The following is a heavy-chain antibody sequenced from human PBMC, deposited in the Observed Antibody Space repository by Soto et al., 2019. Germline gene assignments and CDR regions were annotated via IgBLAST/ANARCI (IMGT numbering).Heavy chain of an antibody. D-gene: IGHD2-15*01. CDR1: GFTFSSYS. CDR2: ISSSSSYI. J-gene: IGHJ6*03. CDR3: AREVKEVVAAIDHYYYYMDV. Sequence: GGSLRLSCAASGFTFSSYSMNWVRQAPGKGLEWVSSISSSSSYIYYADSVKGRFTISRDNAKNSLYLQMNSLKAEDTAVYYCAREVKEVVAAIDHYYYYMDVWGKGTTVTVSS. V-gene: IGHV3-21*01.